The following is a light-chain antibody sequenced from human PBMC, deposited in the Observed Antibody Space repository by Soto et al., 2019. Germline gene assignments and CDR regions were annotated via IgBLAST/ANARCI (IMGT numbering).Light chain of an antibody. Sequence: QSALTQPASVSGSPGQSITISCTGTSSDVGGYNYVSWYQQHPGKAPKLMIYDVSNRPSGVSNRFSGSKSGNTASLTISGLQAEDEADYYCSSYTSSSTLDYVVVGGGSKLTV. V-gene: IGLV2-14*01. J-gene: IGLJ2*01. CDR2: DVS. CDR1: SSDVGGYNY. CDR3: SSYTSSSTLDYVV.